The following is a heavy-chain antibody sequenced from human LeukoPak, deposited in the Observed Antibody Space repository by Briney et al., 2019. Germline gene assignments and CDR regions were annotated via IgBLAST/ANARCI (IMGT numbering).Heavy chain of an antibody. CDR2: IYASGNT. CDR3: ASYREAYDLYPHGLDV. CDR1: GASVSTTAYF. Sequence: PSETLSLTCSVSGASVSTTAYFWNWIRQPAGEGLEWIGRIYASGNTHYNPSLKSRVTMSLDTSKNQFSLTMNSVTAADSAVYFCASYREAYDLYPHGLDVWAEGQWSPSL. J-gene: IGHJ3*01. D-gene: IGHD5-24*01. V-gene: IGHV4-61*02.